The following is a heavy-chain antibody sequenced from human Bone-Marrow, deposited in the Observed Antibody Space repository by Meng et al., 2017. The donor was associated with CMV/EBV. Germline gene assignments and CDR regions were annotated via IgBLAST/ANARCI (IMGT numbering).Heavy chain of an antibody. D-gene: IGHD3-10*01. CDR2: ISYDGSNK. J-gene: IGHJ4*02. Sequence: GGSLRLSCAASGFPFSSYAMHWVRQAPGKGLEWVAVISYDGSNKYYADSVKGRFTISRDNSKNTLYLQMNSLRAEDTAVYYCARTLQYGSGSYYNSRYYFDYWGQGTLVTVSS. CDR3: ARTLQYGSGSYYNSRYYFDY. CDR1: GFPFSSYA. V-gene: IGHV3-30-3*01.